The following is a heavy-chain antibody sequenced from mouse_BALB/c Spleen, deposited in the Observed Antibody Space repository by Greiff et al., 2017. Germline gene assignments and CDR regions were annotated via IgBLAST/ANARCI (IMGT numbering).Heavy chain of an antibody. Sequence: VQLVESGAELMKPGASVKISCKATGYTFSSYWIEWVKQRPGHGLEWIGEILPGSGSTNYNEKFKGKATFTADTSSNTAYMQLSSLTSEDSAVYYCSRGGDSSGYGGYAMDYWGQGTSVTVSS. CDR3: SRGGDSSGYGGYAMDY. V-gene: IGHV1-9*01. CDR2: ILPGSGST. J-gene: IGHJ4*01. CDR1: GYTFSSYW. D-gene: IGHD3-2*01.